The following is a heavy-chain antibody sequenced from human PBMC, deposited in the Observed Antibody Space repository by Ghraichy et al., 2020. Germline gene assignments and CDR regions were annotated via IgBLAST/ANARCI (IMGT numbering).Heavy chain of an antibody. J-gene: IGHJ4*02. D-gene: IGHD2-2*01. Sequence: GGSLRLSCAASGFDFSNFGMHWVRQAPGKGLEWVAVMWNDGINIHYGDSVKGRFTISRDNSKNTLYLQMNSLRAEDTAVYYCARDYCNSDSCYWGYFDYWGQGTLVTVSS. CDR1: GFDFSNFG. CDR3: ARDYCNSDSCYWGYFDY. CDR2: MWNDGINI. V-gene: IGHV3-33*01.